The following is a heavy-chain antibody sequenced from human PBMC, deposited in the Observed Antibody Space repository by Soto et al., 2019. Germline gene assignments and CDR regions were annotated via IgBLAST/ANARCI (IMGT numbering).Heavy chain of an antibody. CDR3: TIDVLLWFGELFPDY. V-gene: IGHV3-15*07. Sequence: GGSLRLSCAASGFTFSNAWMNWVRQAPGKGLEWVGRIKSKTDGGTTDYAAPVKGRFTISREDSKNTLYLQMNSLKTEDTAVYYCTIDVLLWFGELFPDYWGQGTLVTVSS. D-gene: IGHD3-10*01. CDR1: GFTFSNAW. CDR2: IKSKTDGGTT. J-gene: IGHJ4*02.